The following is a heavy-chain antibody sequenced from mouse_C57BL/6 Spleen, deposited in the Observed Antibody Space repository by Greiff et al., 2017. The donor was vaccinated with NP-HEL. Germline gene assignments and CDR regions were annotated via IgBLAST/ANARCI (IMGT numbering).Heavy chain of an antibody. V-gene: IGHV5-9-1*02. Sequence: EVHLVESGEGLVKPGGSLKLSCAASGFTFSSYAMSWVRQTPEKRLEWVAYISSGGDYIYYADTVKGRFTISRDNARNTLYLQMSSLKSEDTAMYYCTRDYGSSSFAYWGQGTLVTVSA. CDR2: ISSGGDYI. CDR3: TRDYGSSSFAY. J-gene: IGHJ3*01. CDR1: GFTFSSYA. D-gene: IGHD1-1*01.